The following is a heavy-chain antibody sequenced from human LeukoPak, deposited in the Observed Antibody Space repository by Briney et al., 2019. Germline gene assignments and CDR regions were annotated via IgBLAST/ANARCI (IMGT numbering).Heavy chain of an antibody. D-gene: IGHD5-12*01. V-gene: IGHV3-30*03. Sequence: PGGSLRLSCAASGFTFSSYGMHWVRQAPGKGLEWVAVISYDGSNKYYADSVKGRFTISRDNSKNTLYLQMNSLRAEDTAVYYCARYSGYDPPHYWYYGMDVWGQGTTVTVSS. CDR2: ISYDGSNK. CDR3: ARYSGYDPPHYWYYGMDV. CDR1: GFTFSSYG. J-gene: IGHJ6*02.